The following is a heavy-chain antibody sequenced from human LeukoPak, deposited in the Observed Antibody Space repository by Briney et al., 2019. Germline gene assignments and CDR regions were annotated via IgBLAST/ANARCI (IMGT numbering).Heavy chain of an antibody. CDR3: ARGTYGSSWANWFDP. CDR2: IYHSGST. Sequence: PSETLSLTCTVSGYSISSGYYGGWIRQPPGKGLEWIGSIYHSGSTYYNPSLKSRVTISVDTSKNQFSLKLSSVTAADTAVYYCARGTYGSSWANWFDPWGQGTLVTVSS. D-gene: IGHD6-13*01. V-gene: IGHV4-38-2*02. J-gene: IGHJ5*02. CDR1: GYSISSGYY.